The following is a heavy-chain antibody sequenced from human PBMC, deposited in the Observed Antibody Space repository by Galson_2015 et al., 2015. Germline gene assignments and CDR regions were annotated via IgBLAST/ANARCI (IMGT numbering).Heavy chain of an antibody. J-gene: IGHJ4*02. V-gene: IGHV3-7*01. D-gene: IGHD1-1*01. CDR3: ARDLYGTTGVDY. CDR2: IKEDGSEK. CDR1: GFTFRRDW. Sequence: SLRLSCAASGFTFRRDWMSWVRQAPGKGLEWVANIKEDGSEKYYVDSVKGRFTISRDNAKNSLYLQMNSLRVEDTAVYYCARDLYGTTGVDYWGQGILVTVSS.